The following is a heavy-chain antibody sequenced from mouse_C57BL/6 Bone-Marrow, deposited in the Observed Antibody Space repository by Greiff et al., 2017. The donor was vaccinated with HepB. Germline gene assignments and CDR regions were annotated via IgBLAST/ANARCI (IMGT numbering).Heavy chain of an antibody. CDR1: GYTFTSYW. CDR2: INPSNGGT. Sequence: VQLQQPGTELVKPGASVKLSCKASGYTFTSYWMHWVKQRPGQGLEWIGNINPSNGGTNYNEKFKSKATLTVDKSSSTAYMQLSSLTSEDSAVYYCARGLGWLPWYFDVWGTGTTVTVSS. D-gene: IGHD2-3*01. J-gene: IGHJ1*03. CDR3: ARGLGWLPWYFDV. V-gene: IGHV1-53*01.